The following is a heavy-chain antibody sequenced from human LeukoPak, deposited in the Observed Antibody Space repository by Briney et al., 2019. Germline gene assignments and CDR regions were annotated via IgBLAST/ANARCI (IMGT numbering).Heavy chain of an antibody. V-gene: IGHV4-59*08. CDR2: IYYSGST. J-gene: IGHJ2*01. CDR1: GGSISSYY. Sequence: PSETLSLTCTVSGGSISSYYWSWIRQPPGKGLEWIGYIYYSGSTNYNPSLKSRVTISVDTSKNQFSLELSSVTAADAAVYYCARRCSSTSCYSRWYFDLWGRGTLVTVSS. D-gene: IGHD2-2*01. CDR3: ARRCSSTSCYSRWYFDL.